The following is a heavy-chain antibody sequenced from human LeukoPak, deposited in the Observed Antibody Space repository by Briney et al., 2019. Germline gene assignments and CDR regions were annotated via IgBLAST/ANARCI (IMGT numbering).Heavy chain of an antibody. CDR1: GYTFTAYD. V-gene: IGHV1-8*03. D-gene: IGHD2-2*01. J-gene: IGHJ5*02. CDR3: ARPYCSSTSCSRWLDP. CDR2: MNPKSGNT. Sequence: ASVKVSCKASGYTFTAYDINWLRQATGQGLEWMGWMNPKSGNTGYAQRFQGRVTFTMNISITTAYMEMNSLTSEDTAIYYCARPYCSSTSCSRWLDPWGQGTLVTVSS.